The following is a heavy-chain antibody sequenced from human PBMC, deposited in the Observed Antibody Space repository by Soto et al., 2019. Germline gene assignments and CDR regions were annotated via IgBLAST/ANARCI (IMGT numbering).Heavy chain of an antibody. CDR1: GFTFSSYA. D-gene: IGHD6-19*01. J-gene: IGHJ4*02. CDR2: ISGSGGST. V-gene: IGHV3-23*01. CDR3: ASRTSGWYFDY. Sequence: EVQLLESGGGLVQPGGSLGVSCTASGFTFSSYAMNWVRQAPGKGLEWVSVISGSGGSTYYADSVKGRFTISRDNSKNKLYLQMNSLRAEDPAVYYCASRTSGWYFDYWGQGTLVTVSS.